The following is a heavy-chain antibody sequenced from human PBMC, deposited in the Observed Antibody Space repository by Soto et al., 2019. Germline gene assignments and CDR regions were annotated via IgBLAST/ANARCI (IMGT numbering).Heavy chain of an antibody. CDR2: IYPGDSDT. CDR3: ARHISSRPSPKSYYYYYYMDV. J-gene: IGHJ6*03. CDR1: GYSFTSYW. D-gene: IGHD2-2*01. Sequence: GESLKISCKGSGYSFTSYWIGWVRQMPGKGLEWMGIIYPGDSDTRYSPSFQGQVTISADKSISTAYLQWSSLKASDTAMYYCARHISSRPSPKSYYYYYYMDVWGKGTTVTVSS. V-gene: IGHV5-51*01.